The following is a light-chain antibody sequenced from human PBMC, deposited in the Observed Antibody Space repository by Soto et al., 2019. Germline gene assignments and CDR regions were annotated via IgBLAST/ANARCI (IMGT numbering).Light chain of an antibody. CDR1: QIITNN. CDR2: GAS. V-gene: IGKV3-15*01. CDR3: QQYNNWWT. Sequence: EVLMTQSPATLSVSPGERATLYSRAGQIITNNLACYQQKPGQAPRLLIYGASTRATGIPARFSGSGSGTGFTLTISSLQSEDFAVYYCQQYNNWWTFGQGTKVEIK. J-gene: IGKJ1*01.